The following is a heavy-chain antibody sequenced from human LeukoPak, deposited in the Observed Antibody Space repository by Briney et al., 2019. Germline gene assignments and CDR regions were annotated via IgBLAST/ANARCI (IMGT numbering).Heavy chain of an antibody. CDR3: ARPLAARPRSNWFDT. CDR1: GGSISSYY. J-gene: IGHJ5*02. D-gene: IGHD6-6*01. Sequence: SEPLSLPCPASGGSISSYYWSWLRQPPAKGLEWIGYIYTSGSTNYNPSLNSRVTISIDTSKNQFSLKLSSVTAADTAVYYCARPLAARPRSNWFDTWGQGTLVTVSS. V-gene: IGHV4-4*09. CDR2: IYTSGST.